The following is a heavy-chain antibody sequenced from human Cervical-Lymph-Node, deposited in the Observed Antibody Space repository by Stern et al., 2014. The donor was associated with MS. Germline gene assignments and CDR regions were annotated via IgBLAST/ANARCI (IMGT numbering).Heavy chain of an antibody. Sequence: VQLVESGAEVKKPGASVKVSCKTSGYTFTSYGLSWVRQAPGQGLEWMGWISPHNGNTHYAPTLQGRVTMTIDTSTTTVYMELRSLRSDDTAVYYCVRKGYASGWYGYFDYWGQGTLVTVSS. D-gene: IGHD6-19*01. V-gene: IGHV1-18*01. J-gene: IGHJ4*02. CDR2: ISPHNGNT. CDR3: VRKGYASGWYGYFDY. CDR1: GYTFTSYG.